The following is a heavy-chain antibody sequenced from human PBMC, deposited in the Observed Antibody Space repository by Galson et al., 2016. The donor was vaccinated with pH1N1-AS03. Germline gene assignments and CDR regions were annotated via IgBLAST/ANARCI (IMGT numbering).Heavy chain of an antibody. D-gene: IGHD5-12*01. J-gene: IGHJ6*02. Sequence: SLRLSCAVSGFTFTDYWMHWVRQVPGKGPVWVSRIKSDGTSTTYTDSVKGRFTISRDKAKNTLYLKMNSLRVEDTAVYYCAREYSGFEPNDYYGMDVWGQGTTVTVSS. V-gene: IGHV3-74*03. CDR3: AREYSGFEPNDYYGMDV. CDR1: GFTFTDYW. CDR2: IKSDGTST.